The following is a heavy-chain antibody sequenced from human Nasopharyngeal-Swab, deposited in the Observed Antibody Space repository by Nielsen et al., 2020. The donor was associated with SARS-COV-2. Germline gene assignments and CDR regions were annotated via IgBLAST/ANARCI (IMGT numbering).Heavy chain of an antibody. Sequence: GESLKISCAASGFTFNNYGMHWVRQPPGKGLEWVANIRQDAREQFYVDSVRGRFTISRDNAKNTLYLQMNSLRVEDTAVYYCVKHQGSSSDQWGQGTLVTVSS. CDR3: VKHQGSSSDQ. CDR1: GFTFNNYG. V-gene: IGHV3-7*02. J-gene: IGHJ4*02. CDR2: IRQDAREQ.